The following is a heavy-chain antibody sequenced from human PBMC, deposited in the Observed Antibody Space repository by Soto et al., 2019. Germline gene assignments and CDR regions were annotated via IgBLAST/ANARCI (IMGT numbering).Heavy chain of an antibody. D-gene: IGHD2-21*02. J-gene: IGHJ3*01. V-gene: IGHV4-30-4*01. Sequence: QVQLQESGPGLVKPSQTLSLTCTVSAGSISSGDYYWSWIRQPPGKGLEWIGYIYYIGTTYYNPSLKSRVTISVDTSKNQFSLNLRSVTAADTAVYYCARTVVTSYDFDVWGQGTTVTVSS. CDR2: IYYIGTT. CDR1: AGSISSGDYY. CDR3: ARTVVTSYDFDV.